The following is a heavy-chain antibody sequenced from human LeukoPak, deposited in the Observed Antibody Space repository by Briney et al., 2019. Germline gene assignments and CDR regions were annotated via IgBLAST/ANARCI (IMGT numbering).Heavy chain of an antibody. CDR1: GYTFTSYD. V-gene: IGHV1-8*03. CDR3: ARVYYYDSSGYFLFDY. D-gene: IGHD3-22*01. J-gene: IGHJ4*02. Sequence: RASVKVSCKASGYTFTSYDINWVRQATGQGLEWMGWMNPNSGNTGYAQKFQGRVTITRNTSISTAYMELSSLRSEDTAVYYCARVYYYDSSGYFLFDYWGQGTLVTVSS. CDR2: MNPNSGNT.